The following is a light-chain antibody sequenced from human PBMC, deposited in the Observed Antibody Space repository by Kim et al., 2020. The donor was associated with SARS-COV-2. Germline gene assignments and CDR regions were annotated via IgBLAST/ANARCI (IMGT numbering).Light chain of an antibody. CDR1: QSVINNY. J-gene: IGKJ1*01. CDR3: QQYGYSST. Sequence: LSPGTRATLSCKTTQSVINNYLAWYQQKPGQAPRLVISGVSRRATGIPDRFSGSGSGTDFTLTISRLEPEDFAVYYCQQYGYSSTFGQGTKVDIK. V-gene: IGKV3-20*01. CDR2: GVS.